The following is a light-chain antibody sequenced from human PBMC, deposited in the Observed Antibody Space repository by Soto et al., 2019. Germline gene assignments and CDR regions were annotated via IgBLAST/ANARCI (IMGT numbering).Light chain of an antibody. J-gene: IGLJ3*02. CDR2: GNS. V-gene: IGLV1-40*01. CDR1: SSNIGAGYD. CDR3: QSDESSLSGWV. Sequence: QSVLTQPPSVSGAPGQRVTISCTESSSNIGAGYDVHWYQQLPGTAPKLLIYGNSNRPSGVPDRFSGSKSGTSASLAITGLQAEDEADYYCQSDESSLSGWVFGGGTKVTVL.